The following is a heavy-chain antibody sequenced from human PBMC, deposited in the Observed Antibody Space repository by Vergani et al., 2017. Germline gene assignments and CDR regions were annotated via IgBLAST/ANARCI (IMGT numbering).Heavy chain of an antibody. D-gene: IGHD1-1*01. CDR1: GFTFSTDS. CDR3: ARPGYDWNSAYAFHL. Sequence: QERLVESGGGVVQPGRSLRLSCAASGFTFSTDSMHWLRQASGKGLEWVAFISHDGSQKSIADSVKGRFAISRDNSRNALYLQVASLRPEDTAMYYCARPGYDWNSAYAFHLWGQGTMVTVSS. CDR2: ISHDGSQK. V-gene: IGHV3-30*09. J-gene: IGHJ3*01.